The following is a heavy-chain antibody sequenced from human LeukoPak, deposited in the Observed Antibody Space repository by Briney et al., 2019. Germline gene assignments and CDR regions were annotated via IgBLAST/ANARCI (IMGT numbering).Heavy chain of an antibody. Sequence: GGSLRLSCAASGFTFSNHAMSWVRQAPGKGLQWVAVISGGGRTTEYEDFVQGRFTISRDNSKNTLSLQMNSLTVEDTAIYFCAKNVVVKRYIDFWGQGTLVTVSS. D-gene: IGHD2-15*01. CDR1: GFTFSNHA. J-gene: IGHJ4*02. V-gene: IGHV3-23*01. CDR2: ISGGGRTT. CDR3: AKNVVVKRYIDF.